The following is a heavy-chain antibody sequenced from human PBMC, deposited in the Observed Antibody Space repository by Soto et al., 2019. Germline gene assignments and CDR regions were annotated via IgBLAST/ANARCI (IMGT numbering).Heavy chain of an antibody. Sequence: ASVKVSCKASGGTFSSYTISWVRQAPGQGLEWMGRIIPILGIANYAQKFQGRVTITADKSTSTAYMELSSLRSEDTAVYYCARVGPDYGDYEYYFDYWGQGTLVTVSS. J-gene: IGHJ4*02. D-gene: IGHD4-17*01. V-gene: IGHV1-69*02. CDR3: ARVGPDYGDYEYYFDY. CDR2: IIPILGIA. CDR1: GGTFSSYT.